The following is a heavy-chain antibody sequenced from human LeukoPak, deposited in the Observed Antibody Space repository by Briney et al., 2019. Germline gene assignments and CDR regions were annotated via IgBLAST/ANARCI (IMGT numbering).Heavy chain of an antibody. D-gene: IGHD6-25*01. V-gene: IGHV3-43*01. CDR2: ISWDGGST. CDR1: GFTFDDYT. Sequence: PGGSLRLSCAASGFTFDDYTMHWVRQAPGKGLEWVSLISWDGGSTYYADSVKGRFTISRDNSKNSLYLQMNSLRTEDTALYYCAREKRRLVDYWGQGTLVTVSS. J-gene: IGHJ4*02. CDR3: AREKRRLVDY.